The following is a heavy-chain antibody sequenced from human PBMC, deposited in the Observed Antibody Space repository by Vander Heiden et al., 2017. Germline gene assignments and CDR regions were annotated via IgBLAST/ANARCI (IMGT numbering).Heavy chain of an antibody. D-gene: IGHD2-21*02. J-gene: IGHJ3*02. CDR1: GYTFTSYG. CDR3: ARDPLAYWCYGCYSQDSFDI. CDR2: INTYSGYT. V-gene: IGHV1-18*01. Sequence: QVQLVQSGAEVKKPGASVKVSCKASGYTFTSYGFSWVRQAPGQGLEWMGWINTYSGYTDYAQNFQVRVTMTTDTFANTAYMELTTLRSEAKDVYYCARDPLAYWCYGCYSQDSFDIWGQGTLVTVPT.